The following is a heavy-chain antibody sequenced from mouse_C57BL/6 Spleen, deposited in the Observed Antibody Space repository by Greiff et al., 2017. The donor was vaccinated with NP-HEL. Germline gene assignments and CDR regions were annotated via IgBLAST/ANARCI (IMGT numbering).Heavy chain of an antibody. CDR2: ISSDSSTI. J-gene: IGHJ3*01. D-gene: IGHD1-1*01. Sequence: EVQGVESGGGLVKPGGSLTLSCAASGFSFSDYGMHWFRQAPPRGLVWVAYISSDSSTIYYADTVKGRFTISSDNAKHTLFLQMTCLRAEETAMYYGARYPHYYGRSPLAYWGQGTLVTVSA. CDR3: ARYPHYYGRSPLAY. CDR1: GFSFSDYG. V-gene: IGHV5-17*01.